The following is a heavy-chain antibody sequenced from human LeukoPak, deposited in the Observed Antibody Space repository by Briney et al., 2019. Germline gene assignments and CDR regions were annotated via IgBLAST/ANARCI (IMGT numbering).Heavy chain of an antibody. CDR1: GDTFNSYA. J-gene: IGHJ6*03. CDR3: ARDGRRYCSGGSCYYMDV. CDR2: IIPIFGTA. V-gene: IGHV1-69*05. D-gene: IGHD2-15*01. Sequence: SVKVSCKASGDTFNSYAINWVRQAPGQGLEWMGGIIPIFGTANYAQKLQGRVTMTTDTSTSTAYMELRSLRSDDTAVYYCARDGRRYCSGGSCYYMDVWGKGTTVTVSS.